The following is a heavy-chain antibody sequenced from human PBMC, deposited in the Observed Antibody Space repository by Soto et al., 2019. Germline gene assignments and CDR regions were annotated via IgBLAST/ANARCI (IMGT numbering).Heavy chain of an antibody. CDR2: INHSGST. CDR1: GGSFSGYY. J-gene: IGHJ6*02. V-gene: IGHV4-34*01. D-gene: IGHD3-22*01. CDR3: ARDSYRSGHSSYYCGMDV. Sequence: SETLSLTCAVYGGSFSGYYWSWIRQPPGKGLEWIGEINHSGSTNYNPSLKRRVTISVDTSKNQFSLRLSSVTAADTAVYYCARDSYRSGHSSYYCGMDVWGQGTTVTVSS.